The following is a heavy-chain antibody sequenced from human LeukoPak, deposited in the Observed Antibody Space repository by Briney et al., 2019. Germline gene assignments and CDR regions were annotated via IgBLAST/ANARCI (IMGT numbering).Heavy chain of an antibody. CDR3: AREVAYYFDY. J-gene: IGHJ4*02. Sequence: PSQTLSLTCAVSGGSISSGGYSWSWIRQPPGKGQEWIGYIYQSGSTYYNPSLESRVTISVDRSRNQFSLQLSSVTAADTAVYYCAREVAYYFDYWGQGTLVTVSS. V-gene: IGHV4-30-2*01. CDR1: GGSISSGGYS. CDR2: IYQSGST.